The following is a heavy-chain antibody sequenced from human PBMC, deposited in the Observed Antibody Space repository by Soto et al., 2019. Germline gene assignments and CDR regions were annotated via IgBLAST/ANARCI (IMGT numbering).Heavy chain of an antibody. CDR1: GYTFTSYA. V-gene: IGHV1-3*01. J-gene: IGHJ3*02. Sequence: GASVKVSCKASGYTFTSYAMHWVRQAPGQRLEWMGWINAGNGNTKYSQKFQGRVTITRDTSASTAYMELSSLRSEDTAVYYCARGPYYDFWSGYYLVPREEKKPKKDAFDIWGQGTMVTVSS. CDR3: ARGPYYDFWSGYYLVPREEKKPKKDAFDI. CDR2: INAGNGNT. D-gene: IGHD3-3*01.